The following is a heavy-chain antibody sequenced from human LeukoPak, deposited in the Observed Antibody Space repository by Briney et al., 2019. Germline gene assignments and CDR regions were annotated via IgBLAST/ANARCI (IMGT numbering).Heavy chain of an antibody. CDR2: IINTGTAT. CDR3: AKETYSSGWYPYFDY. V-gene: IGHV3-23*01. Sequence: PGGSLRLSCVASGFTFWNYAVGWVRQAPGKGPEWVSSIINTGTATYYADSVKGRFTISRDNSKNTLFLQMNSLRAEDTAVYYCAKETYSSGWYPYFDYWGQGTLVTVSS. CDR1: GFTFWNYA. J-gene: IGHJ4*02. D-gene: IGHD6-19*01.